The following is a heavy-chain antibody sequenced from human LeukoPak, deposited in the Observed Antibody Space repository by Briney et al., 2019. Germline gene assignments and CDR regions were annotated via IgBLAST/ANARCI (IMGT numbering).Heavy chain of an antibody. CDR2: INPNSGGT. V-gene: IGHV1-2*04. CDR1: GGTFSSYA. J-gene: IGHJ4*02. CDR3: ARDSRNSYCSSTSCPLGY. Sequence: ASVKVSCKASGGTFSSYAISWVRQAPGQGLEWMGWINPNSGGTNYAQKFQGWVTMTRDTSISTAYMERSRLRSDDTAVYYCARDSRNSYCSSTSCPLGYWGQGTLVTVSS. D-gene: IGHD2-2*01.